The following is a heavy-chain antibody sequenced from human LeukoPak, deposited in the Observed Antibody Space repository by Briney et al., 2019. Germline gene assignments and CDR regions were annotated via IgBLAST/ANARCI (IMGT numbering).Heavy chain of an antibody. D-gene: IGHD3-16*01. Sequence: GGSLRLSCAAPGFTFSSYGMHWVRQAPGKGLEWVAFIRYDGSNKYYADSVKGRFTISRDNSKNTLYLQMNSLRAEDTAVYYCAQDGGSHYYFDYWGQGTLVTVSS. V-gene: IGHV3-30*02. CDR2: IRYDGSNK. CDR3: AQDGGSHYYFDY. CDR1: GFTFSSYG. J-gene: IGHJ4*02.